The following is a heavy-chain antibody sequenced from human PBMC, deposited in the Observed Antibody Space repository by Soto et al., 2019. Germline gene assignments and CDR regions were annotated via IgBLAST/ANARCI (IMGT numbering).Heavy chain of an antibody. D-gene: IGHD2-15*01. CDR1: GGTFSSYA. CDR2: IIPIFGTA. J-gene: IGHJ5*02. Sequence: QVQLVQSGAEVKKPGSSVKVSCKASGGTFSSYAISWVRQAPGQGLEWMGGIIPIFGTANYAQKFQGRVTITADESTSTAYMEVGSLRSEDTAVYYCAQLLPGGGLWFDPWGQGTLVTVSS. CDR3: AQLLPGGGLWFDP. V-gene: IGHV1-69*01.